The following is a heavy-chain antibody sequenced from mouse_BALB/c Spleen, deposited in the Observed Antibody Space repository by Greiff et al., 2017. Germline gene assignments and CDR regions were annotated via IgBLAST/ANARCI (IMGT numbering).Heavy chain of an antibody. CDR1: GYTFTSYV. CDR3: ARGGYGSSYDAMDY. D-gene: IGHD1-1*01. V-gene: IGHV1-14*01. Sequence: EVQLQESGPELVKPGASVKMSCKASGYTFTSYVMHWVKQKPGQGLEWIGYINPYNDGTKYNEKFKGKATLTSDKSSSTAYMELSSLTSEDSAVYYCARGGYGSSYDAMDYWGQGTSVTVSS. CDR2: INPYNDGT. J-gene: IGHJ4*01.